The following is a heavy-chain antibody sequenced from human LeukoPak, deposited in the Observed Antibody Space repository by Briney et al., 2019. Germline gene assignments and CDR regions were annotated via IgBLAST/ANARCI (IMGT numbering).Heavy chain of an antibody. CDR3: ARHSRYSSGLEWFDP. CDR1: GGSISSNSDY. D-gene: IGHD6-19*01. V-gene: IGHV4-61*02. J-gene: IGHJ5*02. Sequence: SETLSLTCTVSGGSISSNSDYWGWIRQPGGKGLEWIGRIYTSGSTYYNPSLKSRVTISVDTPKNQLSLKLSSVTAADTAVYYCARHSRYSSGLEWFDPWGQGTLVTVSS. CDR2: IYTSGST.